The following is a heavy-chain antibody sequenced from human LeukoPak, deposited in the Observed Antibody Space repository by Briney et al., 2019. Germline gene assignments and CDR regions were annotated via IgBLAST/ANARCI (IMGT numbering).Heavy chain of an antibody. CDR1: GFTFSSYS. V-gene: IGHV3-21*04. CDR3: AKVSPTYYYDSSGYYPGAFDI. CDR2: ISSSSSYI. D-gene: IGHD3-22*01. Sequence: TPGGSLRLSCAASGFTFSSYSMNWVRQAPGKGLEWVSSISSSSSYIYYADSVKGRFTISRDNSKNTLYLQMNSLRAEDTAVYYCAKVSPTYYYDSSGYYPGAFDIWGQGTMVTVSS. J-gene: IGHJ3*02.